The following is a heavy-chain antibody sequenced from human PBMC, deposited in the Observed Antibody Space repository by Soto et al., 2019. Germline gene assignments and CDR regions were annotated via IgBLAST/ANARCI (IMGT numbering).Heavy chain of an antibody. Sequence: SGPTLVNPTQTLTLTCTFSGFSLSSSGMYVSWVRQPPGKALEWLALIDWNDDQYYSASLKTRLTISKGTSQNQVVLTMTNMDPVDTDTYYCARFSGYDRYAKSGMDAWGQGTTVTVSS. D-gene: IGHD5-12*01. CDR3: ARFSGYDRYAKSGMDA. J-gene: IGHJ6*02. CDR1: GFSLSSSGMY. CDR2: IDWNDDQ. V-gene: IGHV2-70*20.